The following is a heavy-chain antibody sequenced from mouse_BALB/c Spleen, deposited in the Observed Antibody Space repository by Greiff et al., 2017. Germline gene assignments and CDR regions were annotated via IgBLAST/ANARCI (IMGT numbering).Heavy chain of an antibody. V-gene: IGHV2-6-4*01. CDR2: IWGGGST. J-gene: IGHJ3*01. CDR1: GFSLSRYS. Sequence: VMLVESGPGLVAPSQSLSITCTVSGFSLSRYSVHWVRQPPGKGLEWLGMIWGGGSTDYNSALKSRLSISKDNSKSQVFLKMNSLQTDDTAMYYCARNFDDYDGWFAYWGQGTLVTVSA. D-gene: IGHD2-4*01. CDR3: ARNFDDYDGWFAY.